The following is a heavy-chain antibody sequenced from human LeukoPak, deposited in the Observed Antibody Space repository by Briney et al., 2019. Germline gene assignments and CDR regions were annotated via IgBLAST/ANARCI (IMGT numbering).Heavy chain of an antibody. Sequence: SVKVSCKASGGTFSSYAISWVRQAPGQGLEWMGGIIPIFGTVNYVQKFQGRVTITTDESTSTAYMELSSLRSEDTAVYYCARAEQLAYYYMDVWGKGTTVTVSS. CDR1: GGTFSSYA. D-gene: IGHD6-6*01. CDR2: IIPIFGTV. CDR3: ARAEQLAYYYMDV. V-gene: IGHV1-69*05. J-gene: IGHJ6*03.